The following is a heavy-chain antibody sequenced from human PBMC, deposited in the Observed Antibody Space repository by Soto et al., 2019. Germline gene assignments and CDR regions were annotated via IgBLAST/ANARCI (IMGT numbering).Heavy chain of an antibody. CDR2: INHSGST. V-gene: IGHV4-34*01. CDR1: GGSFSGYY. CDR3: ARASGSYLHY. D-gene: IGHD1-26*01. Sequence: PSETLSLTCAVYGGSFSGYYWSWIRQPPGKGLEWIGEINHSGSTNYNPSLKSRVTISVDTSKNQFSLKLSSVTAADTAVYYCARASGSYLHYWGQGTLVTVSS. J-gene: IGHJ4*02.